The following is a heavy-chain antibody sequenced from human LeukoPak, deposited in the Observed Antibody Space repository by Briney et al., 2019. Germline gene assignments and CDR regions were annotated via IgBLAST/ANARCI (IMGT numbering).Heavy chain of an antibody. D-gene: IGHD5-24*01. CDR2: IYYSGST. Sequence: PSETLSLTCTVSGGSISSGGHYWSWIRQHPGTGLEWIGYIYYSGSTYYNPSLKSRVTISLDTSKNQFSLKLSSVTAADTAVYYCARKKMAGTNLNRDFDYWGQGTLVTVSS. CDR1: GGSISSGGHY. CDR3: ARKKMAGTNLNRDFDY. J-gene: IGHJ4*02. V-gene: IGHV4-31*03.